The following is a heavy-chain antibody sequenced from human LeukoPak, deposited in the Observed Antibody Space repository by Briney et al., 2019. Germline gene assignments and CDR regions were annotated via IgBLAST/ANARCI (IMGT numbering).Heavy chain of an antibody. V-gene: IGHV1-2*02. Sequence: ATVKVSCKASGYTFTGYYMHWVRQAPGQGLEWMGWINPNSGGTNYAQKFQGRVTMTRDTSISTAYMELSRLRSDDTAVYYCARDGSGSYMVDWFDPWGQGTLVTVSS. CDR3: ARDGSGSYMVDWFDP. J-gene: IGHJ5*02. CDR2: INPNSGGT. CDR1: GYTFTGYY. D-gene: IGHD3-10*01.